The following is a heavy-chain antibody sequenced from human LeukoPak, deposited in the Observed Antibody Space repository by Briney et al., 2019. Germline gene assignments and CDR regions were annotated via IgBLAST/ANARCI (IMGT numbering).Heavy chain of an antibody. J-gene: IGHJ6*02. V-gene: IGHV4-4*07. CDR3: ARHSTYYYDSSGYYPKYYYGMDV. CDR1: GGSISSYY. CDR2: IYTSGST. D-gene: IGHD3-22*01. Sequence: SETLSLTCTVSGGSISSYYWSWIRQPAGKGLEWIGRIYTSGSTNYNPSLKSRVTISVDTSKNQFSLKLSSVTAADTAVYYCARHSTYYYDSSGYYPKYYYGMDVWGQGTTVTVSS.